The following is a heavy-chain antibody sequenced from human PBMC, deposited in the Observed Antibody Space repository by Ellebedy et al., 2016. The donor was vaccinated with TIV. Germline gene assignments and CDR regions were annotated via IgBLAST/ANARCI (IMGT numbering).Heavy chain of an antibody. J-gene: IGHJ4*02. V-gene: IGHV5-10-1*01. CDR3: ASLGYCSGGSCYGGLGY. D-gene: IGHD2-15*01. CDR1: GYSFTSYW. CDR2: IDPSDSYT. Sequence: KVSXXGSGYSFTSYWISWVRQMPGKGLEWMGRIDPSDSYTNYSPSFQGHVTISADKSISTAYLQWSSLKASDTAMYYCASLGYCSGGSCYGGLGYWGQGTLVTVSS.